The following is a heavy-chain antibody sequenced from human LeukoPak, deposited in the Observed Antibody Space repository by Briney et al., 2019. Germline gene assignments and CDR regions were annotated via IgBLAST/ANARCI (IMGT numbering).Heavy chain of an antibody. D-gene: IGHD3-16*02. J-gene: IGHJ4*02. CDR1: GGSISSSY. Sequence: SETLSLTCTVSGGSISSSYWSWIRQPPGKGLEWIGYIYNSGSTNYNPSLESRITISVDTSKNQFSLKLSSVTAADTAVYYCARLKYYDYVWGSYRRTTTFLFDYWGQGTLVTVSS. V-gene: IGHV4-59*01. CDR2: IYNSGST. CDR3: ARLKYYDYVWGSYRRTTTFLFDY.